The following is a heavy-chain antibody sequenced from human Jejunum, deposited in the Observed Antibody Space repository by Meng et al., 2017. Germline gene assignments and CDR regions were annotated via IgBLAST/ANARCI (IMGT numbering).Heavy chain of an antibody. CDR2: ISTDNGNT. D-gene: IGHD1-26*01. CDR1: GYMFKTHG. Sequence: ASVKVSCKASGYMFKTHGISWLRQAPGQGPEWMGWISTDNGNTDYGQKFQDRVTMTTDTSTSTAHREMRRLKSDDTAVYYCARRETSGSYHHLDSLDMWGQGTMVTVSS. CDR3: ARRETSGSYHHLDSLDM. J-gene: IGHJ3*02. V-gene: IGHV1-18*01.